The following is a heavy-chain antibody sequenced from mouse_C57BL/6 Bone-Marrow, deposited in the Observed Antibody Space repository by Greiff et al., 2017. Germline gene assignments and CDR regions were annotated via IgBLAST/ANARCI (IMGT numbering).Heavy chain of an antibody. D-gene: IGHD1-1*01. V-gene: IGHV6-6*01. CDR2: IRNKANNHAT. J-gene: IGHJ4*01. CDR1: GFTFSDAW. CDR3: TRQGDYYGSRDYYAMDY. Sequence: DVKLQESGGGLVQPGGSMKLSCAASGFTFSDAWMDWVRQSPEKGLEWVAEIRNKANNHATYYAESVKGRFTISRDDSKSSVYLQMNSLRAEDTGIYYCTRQGDYYGSRDYYAMDYWGQGTSVTVSS.